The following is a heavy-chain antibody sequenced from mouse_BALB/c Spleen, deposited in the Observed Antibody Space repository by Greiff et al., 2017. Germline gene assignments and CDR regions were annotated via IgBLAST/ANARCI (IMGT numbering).Heavy chain of an antibody. Sequence: EVKLVESGGGLVKPGGSLKLSCAASGFTFSSYTMSWVRQTPEKRLEWVATISSGGGNTYYPDSVKGRFTISRDNAKNNLYLQMSSLRSEDTALYYCARWDYYGSSSLDYWGQGTTLTVSS. J-gene: IGHJ2*01. CDR3: ARWDYYGSSSLDY. CDR2: ISSGGGNT. D-gene: IGHD1-1*01. V-gene: IGHV5-9*03. CDR1: GFTFSSYT.